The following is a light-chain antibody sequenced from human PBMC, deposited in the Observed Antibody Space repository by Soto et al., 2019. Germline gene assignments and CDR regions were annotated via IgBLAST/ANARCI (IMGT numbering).Light chain of an antibody. V-gene: IGLV1-40*01. Sequence: QSVLTQPPSVSGAPGQRVTISCTGSSSNIGAGYDVHWYQQLPGTAPKLLIYGNSNRPSGVPDRFSGFKSGTSASLAITGLQAEDEADYYCQSYDCTLSGYVVFGGGTKLTVL. CDR2: GNS. CDR1: SSNIGAGYD. J-gene: IGLJ2*01. CDR3: QSYDCTLSGYVV.